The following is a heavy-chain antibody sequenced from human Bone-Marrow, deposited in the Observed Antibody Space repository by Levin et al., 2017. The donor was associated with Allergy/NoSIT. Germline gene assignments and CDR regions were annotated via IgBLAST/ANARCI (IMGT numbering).Heavy chain of an antibody. CDR2: ISSSSSMI. CDR3: ARVRASGEYSEHSLDS. CDR1: DFPFRFFT. J-gene: IGHJ5*01. D-gene: IGHD3-10*01. V-gene: IGHV3-48*02. Sequence: GGSLRLSCAASDFPFRFFTMVWVRQAPRRGLECVAKISSSSSMIDYTASVRGRFTVSRANDKNSLYLHMYRLTEDETAGYYCARVRASGEYSEHSLDSWGPGTLVSVSS.